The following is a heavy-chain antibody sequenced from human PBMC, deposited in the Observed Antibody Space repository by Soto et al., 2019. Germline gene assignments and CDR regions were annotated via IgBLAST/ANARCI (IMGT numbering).Heavy chain of an antibody. V-gene: IGHV3-23*01. J-gene: IGHJ4*02. CDR1: GFTFGSHA. D-gene: IGHD3-9*01. CDR3: AKWGILTGFDY. Sequence: PVGSLRVSCAASGFTFGSHARSWVRQAPGKGLEWVSAISGSGGSTYYADSVKGRFTISRDNSKNTLYLQMNSLRAEDTAVYYCAKWGILTGFDYWGQGTLVTV. CDR2: ISGSGGST.